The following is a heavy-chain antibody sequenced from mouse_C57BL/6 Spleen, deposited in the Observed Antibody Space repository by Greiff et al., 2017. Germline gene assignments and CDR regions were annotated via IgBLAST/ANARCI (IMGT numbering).Heavy chain of an antibody. D-gene: IGHD3-2*02. CDR1: GYTFTSYW. Sequence: QVQLQQPGAELVKPGASVKMCCKASGYTFTSYWITWVKQRPGQGLEWIGDIYPGSGSTNYNEKFKSKATLTVDTSSSTAYMQLSSLTSEDSAVYYCARRAAQATRGSIDYWGQGTSVTVSS. V-gene: IGHV1-55*01. CDR3: ARRAAQATRGSIDY. CDR2: IYPGSGST. J-gene: IGHJ4*01.